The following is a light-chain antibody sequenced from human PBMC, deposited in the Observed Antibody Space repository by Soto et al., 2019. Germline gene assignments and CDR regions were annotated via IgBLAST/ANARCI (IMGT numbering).Light chain of an antibody. Sequence: EIVLTQSPGTLSLSPWERATLSCRASQSVSSDFLAWYQQKPGQAPRLLIYGASHRVTGIPDRYSGSGSGTDFTLTISRLEPEDFVVYYCQQYGSSPQTFGQGTKVDIK. V-gene: IGKV3-20*01. J-gene: IGKJ1*01. CDR2: GAS. CDR3: QQYGSSPQT. CDR1: QSVSSDF.